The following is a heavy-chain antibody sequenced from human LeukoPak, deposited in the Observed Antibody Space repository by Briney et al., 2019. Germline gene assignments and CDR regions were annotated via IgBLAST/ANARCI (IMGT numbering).Heavy chain of an antibody. CDR3: AREERLRGTDWFPY. V-gene: IGHV4-31*03. J-gene: IGHJ4*02. CDR1: GGSVSSGDSY. D-gene: IGHD3-9*01. Sequence: SETLSLTCTVSGGSVSSGDSYWNWIRQHPGKGLEWIGYIHYSGNFDYNPSLKSRVTISVDTSNNQFSMRLASVTAADTAVYYCAREERLRGTDWFPYWGQGTLVTVSS. CDR2: IHYSGNF.